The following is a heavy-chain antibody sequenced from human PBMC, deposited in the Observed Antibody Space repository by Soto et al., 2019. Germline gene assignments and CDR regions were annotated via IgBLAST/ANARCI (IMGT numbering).Heavy chain of an antibody. D-gene: IGHD1-26*01. CDR1: GGSISSFY. CDR3: ARGAGVGALVN. CDR2: IYWSGGT. V-gene: IGHV4-59*08. Sequence: SETLSLTCTVSGGSISSFYWSWIRQPPGKGLEWIGYIYWSGGTNYNPSLKSRVTISVDTSKNQFSLKLSSVTAADTAVYYCARGAGVGALVNWGQGTLVTVSS. J-gene: IGHJ4*02.